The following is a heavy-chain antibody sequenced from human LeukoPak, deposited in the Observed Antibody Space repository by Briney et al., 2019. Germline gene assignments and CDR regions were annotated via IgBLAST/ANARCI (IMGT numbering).Heavy chain of an antibody. Sequence: ASVKVSFKASGYTFTGYDFNWVRQATGQRPEWMGWMSPNSGDTGYARKFQDRVTMTRNTSISTAYMELSSLRSDDTAVYYCARGPPNWGYDYWGPGTLVTVSS. CDR1: GYTFTGYD. CDR2: MSPNSGDT. D-gene: IGHD7-27*01. J-gene: IGHJ4*02. CDR3: ARGPPNWGYDY. V-gene: IGHV1-8*01.